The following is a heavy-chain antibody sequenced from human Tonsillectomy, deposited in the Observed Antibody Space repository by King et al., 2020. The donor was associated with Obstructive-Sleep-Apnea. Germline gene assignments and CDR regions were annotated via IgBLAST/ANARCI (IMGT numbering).Heavy chain of an antibody. Sequence: VQLQESGPGLVTPSQTLSLTCTVSGGSIGSGGFYWSWSRQLPGRDLEWIGYIYNGEISYYNPSLESRVTISADTSKDQFSLKLTSVTAADTAVYYCARDHGRERGIFDYWGQGTLVTVSS. CDR1: GGSIGSGGFY. J-gene: IGHJ4*02. D-gene: IGHD3-10*02. CDR2: IYNGEIS. CDR3: ARDHGRERGIFDY. V-gene: IGHV4-31*03.